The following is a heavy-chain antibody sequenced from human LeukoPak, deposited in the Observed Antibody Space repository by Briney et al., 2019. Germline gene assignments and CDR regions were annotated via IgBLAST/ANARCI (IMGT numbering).Heavy chain of an antibody. J-gene: IGHJ5*02. CDR1: GYTFTSYA. CDR2: INAGNGNT. Sequence: ASVKVSCKASGYTFTSYAIHWVRQAPGQRLEWMGWINAGNGNTKYSQNFQDRVTITRDTSASTAYMELSSLTSEDTAVYYCARDRFSYGSGSYLRGLDPWGQGTLVTVSS. V-gene: IGHV1-3*01. CDR3: ARDRFSYGSGSYLRGLDP. D-gene: IGHD3-10*01.